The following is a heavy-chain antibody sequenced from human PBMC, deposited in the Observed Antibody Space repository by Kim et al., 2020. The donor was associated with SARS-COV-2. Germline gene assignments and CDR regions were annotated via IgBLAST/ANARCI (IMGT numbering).Heavy chain of an antibody. Sequence: SVKVSCKASGGTFSSYAISWVRQAPGQGLEWMGGIIPIFGTANYAQKFQGRVTITADESTSTAYMELSSLRSEDTAVYYCARGDRLVQGVIPIEWGFDYWGQGTLVTVSS. CDR3: ARGDRLVQGVIPIEWGFDY. D-gene: IGHD3-10*01. V-gene: IGHV1-69*13. CDR1: GGTFSSYA. J-gene: IGHJ4*02. CDR2: IIPIFGTA.